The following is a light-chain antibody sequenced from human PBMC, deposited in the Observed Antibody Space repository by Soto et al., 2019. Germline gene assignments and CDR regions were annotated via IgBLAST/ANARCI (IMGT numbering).Light chain of an antibody. Sequence: EIVLTQSPGTLSLSPGERATLSCRASQSVSSSYLAWYQQKPGQAPRRLIYGASSRATGIPDRFSRSGSGTDFTLTISRLEPEDFAVYYCQQYGSSPWTFGQGTKVEI. J-gene: IGKJ1*01. V-gene: IGKV3-20*01. CDR2: GAS. CDR3: QQYGSSPWT. CDR1: QSVSSSY.